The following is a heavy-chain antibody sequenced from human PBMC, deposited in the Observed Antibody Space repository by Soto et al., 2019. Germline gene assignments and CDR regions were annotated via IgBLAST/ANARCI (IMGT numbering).Heavy chain of an antibody. CDR2: IIPIFGTA. CDR3: AMTPVPATTLMWFDP. D-gene: IGHD2-2*01. Sequence: QVQLVQSGAEVKKPGSSVKVSCKASGGTFSSYAISWVRQAPGQGLEWMGGIIPIFGTANYAQKFQGRVTITADESTSTAYMELSSLRSDDTAVYYCAMTPVPATTLMWFDPWGQGTLVTDSS. V-gene: IGHV1-69*01. CDR1: GGTFSSYA. J-gene: IGHJ5*02.